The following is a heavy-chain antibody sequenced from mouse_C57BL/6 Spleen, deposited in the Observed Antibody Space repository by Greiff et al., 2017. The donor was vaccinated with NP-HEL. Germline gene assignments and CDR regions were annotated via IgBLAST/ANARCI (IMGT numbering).Heavy chain of an antibody. V-gene: IGHV1-66*01. Sequence: QVQLQQSGPELVKPGASVKISCKASGYSFTSYYIHWVKQRPGQGLEWIGWIYPGSGNTKYNEKFKGKATLTADTSSSTAYMQLSSLTSEDSAVYYCALLYGSSYDYFDYWGQGTTLTVSS. D-gene: IGHD1-1*01. J-gene: IGHJ2*01. CDR2: IYPGSGNT. CDR1: GYSFTSYY. CDR3: ALLYGSSYDYFDY.